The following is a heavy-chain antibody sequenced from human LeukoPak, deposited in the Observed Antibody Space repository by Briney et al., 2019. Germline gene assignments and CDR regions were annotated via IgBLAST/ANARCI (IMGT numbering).Heavy chain of an antibody. Sequence: PSETLSLTCTVSGGSISSGSYYWSWIRQPAGKGLEWIGRIYTSGSTNYNPSLKSRVTISVDTSKNQFSLKLSSVTAADTAVYYCARTTEGGYTYGYFYYYYMDVWGKGTTVTISS. J-gene: IGHJ6*03. CDR3: ARTTEGGYTYGYFYYYYMDV. CDR2: IYTSGST. V-gene: IGHV4-61*02. CDR1: GGSISSGSYY. D-gene: IGHD5-18*01.